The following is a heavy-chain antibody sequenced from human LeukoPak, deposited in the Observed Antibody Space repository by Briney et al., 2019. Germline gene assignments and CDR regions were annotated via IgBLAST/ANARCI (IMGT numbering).Heavy chain of an antibody. CDR1: GGTFSSYA. D-gene: IGHD3-9*01. CDR3: ARDHRLTGSCMDV. Sequence: VKVSCKASGGTFSSYAISWVRQAPGQGLEWMGGIIPIFGTANYAQKFQGRVTITADESTSTAYMELSSLRSEDTAVYYCARDHRLTGSCMDVWGQGTTVTVSS. J-gene: IGHJ6*02. V-gene: IGHV1-69*01. CDR2: IIPIFGTA.